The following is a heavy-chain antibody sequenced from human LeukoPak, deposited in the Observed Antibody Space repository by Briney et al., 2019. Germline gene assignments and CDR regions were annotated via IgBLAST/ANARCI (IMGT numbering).Heavy chain of an antibody. Sequence: GASVRVSCKASGYTFTGYYMHWVRQAPGQGFEWMGWINPNSGGTNYAQKFQGRVTMTRDTSISTAYMELSRLRSDDTAVYYCASGGGMYYYGSGSLGEDYWGQGTLVTVSS. CDR1: GYTFTGYY. CDR2: INPNSGGT. J-gene: IGHJ4*02. D-gene: IGHD3-10*01. V-gene: IGHV1-2*02. CDR3: ASGGGMYYYGSGSLGEDY.